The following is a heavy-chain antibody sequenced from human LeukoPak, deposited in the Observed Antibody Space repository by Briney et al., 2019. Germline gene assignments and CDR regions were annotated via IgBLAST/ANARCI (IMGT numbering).Heavy chain of an antibody. J-gene: IGHJ5*02. Sequence: GASVKVPCKASGYTFTSYDINWVRQATGQGLEWMGWMNPNSGNTGYAQKFQGRVTMTRNTSISTAYMELSSLRSEDTAVYYCARGRSRRDNWFDPWGQGTLVTVSS. V-gene: IGHV1-8*01. CDR2: MNPNSGNT. D-gene: IGHD6-13*01. CDR1: GYTFTSYD. CDR3: ARGRSRRDNWFDP.